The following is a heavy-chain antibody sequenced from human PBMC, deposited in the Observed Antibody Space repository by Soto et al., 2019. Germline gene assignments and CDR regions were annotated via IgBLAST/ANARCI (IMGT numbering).Heavy chain of an antibody. CDR2: IYPGDSDT. D-gene: IGHD3-3*01. Sequence: GASVKVSCKASGVTFSSYWIGWVRQMPGKGLEWMGIIYPGDSDTRYSPSFQGQVTISADKSISTAYLQWSSLKASDTAMYYCARFGYDFWSGYQNYGMDVWGQGTTVTVSS. J-gene: IGHJ6*02. V-gene: IGHV5-51*03. CDR1: GVTFSSYW. CDR3: ARFGYDFWSGYQNYGMDV.